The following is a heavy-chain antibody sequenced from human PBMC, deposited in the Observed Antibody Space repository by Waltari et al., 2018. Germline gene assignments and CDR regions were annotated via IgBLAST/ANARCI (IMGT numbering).Heavy chain of an antibody. Sequence: RLQLQESGPGLLKPSETLSLTCTGSGGHITMRTSFWGWIRPPPGKGLEWIGSINHSGNTYYNPSLKNGVTISVDRSKNQFSLKVNSVTAADTAVYYCVRDRERVALLNWFDPWGQGTLVTVSS. CDR3: VRDRERVALLNWFDP. CDR2: INHSGNT. CDR1: GGHITMRTSF. V-gene: IGHV4-39*06. J-gene: IGHJ5*02. D-gene: IGHD2-15*01.